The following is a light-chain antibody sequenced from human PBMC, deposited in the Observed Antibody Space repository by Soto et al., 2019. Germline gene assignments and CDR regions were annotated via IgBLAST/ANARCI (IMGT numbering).Light chain of an antibody. Sequence: QSVLTQPASVSGSPGQSITISCTGTSSDVGGYNYVSWYQQHPGKAPKFMIYDVSNRPSGVSNRFSGSKSGNTASLTISGLQAEDEVDYYCCSYTTSNTRQIVFGTGTKVTV. CDR1: SSDVGGYNY. J-gene: IGLJ1*01. CDR3: CSYTTSNTRQIV. CDR2: DVS. V-gene: IGLV2-14*01.